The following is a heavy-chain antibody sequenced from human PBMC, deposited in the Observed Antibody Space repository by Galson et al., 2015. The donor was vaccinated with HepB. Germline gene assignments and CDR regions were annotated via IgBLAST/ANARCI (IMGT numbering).Heavy chain of an antibody. J-gene: IGHJ4*02. V-gene: IGHV3-30*04. D-gene: IGHD5-18*01. CDR2: ISYDGSNK. CDR3: ARDGSYGRVFDY. Sequence: SLRLSCAASGFTFSSYAMHWVRQAPGKGLEWVAVISYDGSNKYYADSVKGRFTISRDNSKNTLYLQMNSLRAEDTAVYYCARDGSYGRVFDYWGQGTLVTVSS. CDR1: GFTFSSYA.